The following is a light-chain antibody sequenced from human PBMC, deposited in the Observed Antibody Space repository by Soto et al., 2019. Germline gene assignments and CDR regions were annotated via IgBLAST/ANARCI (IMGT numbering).Light chain of an antibody. Sequence: QSALTQPPSVSGAPGQRVTIPCTGSSSNIGAGYDVHWYQQLPGTAPKLLIYNNNNRPSGVPDRFSGSKSGTSASLAITGLQAEDEADYYCQSYDSSLSGYVFGTGTKVTV. CDR2: NNN. V-gene: IGLV1-40*01. J-gene: IGLJ1*01. CDR1: SSNIGAGYD. CDR3: QSYDSSLSGYV.